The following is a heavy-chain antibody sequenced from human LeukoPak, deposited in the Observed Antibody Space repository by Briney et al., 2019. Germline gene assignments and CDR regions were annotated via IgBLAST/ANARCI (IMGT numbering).Heavy chain of an antibody. Sequence: GGSLRLSCAASGVTVGNNYMIWVRQAPGKGLEWAPRIYSGGATNYADSVKGRFTISRDSSKNTLFLQLNSLRAEDTAVYYCARDPSAVALGTYGWGQGTLVTVSS. CDR1: GVTVGNNY. D-gene: IGHD6-13*01. V-gene: IGHV3-66*01. CDR2: IYSGGAT. J-gene: IGHJ4*02. CDR3: ARDPSAVALGTYG.